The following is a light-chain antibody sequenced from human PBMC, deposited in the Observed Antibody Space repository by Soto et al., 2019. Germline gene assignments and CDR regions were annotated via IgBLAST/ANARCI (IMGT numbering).Light chain of an antibody. CDR1: SSNIGSNY. V-gene: IGLV1-47*01. CDR2: RHN. J-gene: IGLJ2*01. Sequence: QSVLTQPPSASGTPGQRVTISCSGSSSNIGSNYVYWYQQLPGTALKLLIYRHNQRPSGVPDRFSGSKSGTSASLVISGLRSEDEADYYCASWDDSRSGYVVFGGGTKLTVL. CDR3: ASWDDSRSGYVV.